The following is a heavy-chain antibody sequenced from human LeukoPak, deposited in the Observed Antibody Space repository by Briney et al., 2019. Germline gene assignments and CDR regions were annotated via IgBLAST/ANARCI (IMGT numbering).Heavy chain of an antibody. CDR2: ISYSGST. V-gene: IGHV4-59*12. CDR3: ARAPNGFGAFDI. J-gene: IGHJ3*02. Sequence: SETLSLTCTVSGGSISTYYWTWIRQPPGKGLEWIGYISYSGSTNYNPSLKSRVTFSVDTSKSQFSLKLSSVTAADTAVYYCARAPNGFGAFDIWGPGTMVTVSS. D-gene: IGHD2-8*01. CDR1: GGSISTYY.